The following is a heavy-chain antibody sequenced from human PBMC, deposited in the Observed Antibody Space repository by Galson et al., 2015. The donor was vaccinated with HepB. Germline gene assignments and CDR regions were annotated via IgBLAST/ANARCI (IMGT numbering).Heavy chain of an antibody. J-gene: IGHJ6*02. Sequence: SVKVSCKASEGTFSSYTFSWVRQAPGQGPEWMGRIIPILGLANYAQKFQGRVTITADKSTSTAYMELSSLRSEDTAVYYCARDPHYENLTGYNGGMDVWGQGTTVTVS. CDR2: IIPILGLA. CDR3: ARDPHYENLTGYNGGMDV. D-gene: IGHD3-9*01. CDR1: EGTFSSYT. V-gene: IGHV1-69*04.